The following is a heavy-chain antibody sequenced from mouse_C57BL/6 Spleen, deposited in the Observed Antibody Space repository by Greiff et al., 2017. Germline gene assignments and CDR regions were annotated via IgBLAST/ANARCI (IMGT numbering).Heavy chain of an antibody. J-gene: IGHJ4*01. CDR2: IHPNSGST. V-gene: IGHV1-64*01. CDR3: ARETHYSAMDY. CDR1: GYTFTSYW. Sequence: QVQLKQPGAELVKPGASVKLSCKASGYTFTSYWMHWVKQRPGQGLEWIGMIHPNSGSTNYNEKFKSKATLTVDKSSSTAYMQLSSLTSEDSAVYYCARETHYSAMDYWGQGTSVTVSS.